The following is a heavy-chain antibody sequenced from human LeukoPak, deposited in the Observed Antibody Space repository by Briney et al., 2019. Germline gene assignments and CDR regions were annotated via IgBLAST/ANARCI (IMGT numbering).Heavy chain of an antibody. CDR2: INSNGDGT. CDR3: VRDLQSQLIQSN. CDR1: GFTFSSYA. Sequence: GGSLRLSRSASGFTFSSYAMHWVRQAPGEGLEYVSGINSNGDGTYYTDSVKGRFTVSRDNSKNTLFLQMSSLRPDDTAVYYCVRDLQSQLIQSNWGQGTLVTVSS. J-gene: IGHJ4*02. D-gene: IGHD6-13*01. V-gene: IGHV3-64D*06.